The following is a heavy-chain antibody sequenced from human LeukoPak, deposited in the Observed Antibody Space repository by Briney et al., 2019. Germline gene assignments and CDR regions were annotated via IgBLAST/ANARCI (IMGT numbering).Heavy chain of an antibody. V-gene: IGHV3-30*02. Sequence: GGSLRLSCAGSGFSFSSYGMHWVRQAPGKGLEWMAFIRSDGSNKYYADSVKGRFTISRDNAKNSLYLQMNSLRAEDTAVYYCARDGGYNGGFDYWGQGTLVTVSS. J-gene: IGHJ4*02. CDR1: GFSFSSYG. CDR3: ARDGGYNGGFDY. D-gene: IGHD5-24*01. CDR2: IRSDGSNK.